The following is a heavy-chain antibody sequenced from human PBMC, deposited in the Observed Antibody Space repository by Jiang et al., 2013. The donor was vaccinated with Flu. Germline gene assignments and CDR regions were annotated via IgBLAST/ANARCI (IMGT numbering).Heavy chain of an antibody. J-gene: IGHJ4*02. Sequence: EWMGWISAYNGNTNYAQKLQGRVTMTTDTSTSTAYMELRSLRSDDTAVYYCARLSPYYDSSGYYYGFDYWGQGTLVTVSS. CDR2: ISAYNGNT. CDR3: ARLSPYYDSSGYYYGFDY. V-gene: IGHV1-18*01. D-gene: IGHD3-22*01.